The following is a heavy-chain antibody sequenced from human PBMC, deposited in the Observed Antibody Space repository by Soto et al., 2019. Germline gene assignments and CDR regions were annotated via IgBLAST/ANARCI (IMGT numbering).Heavy chain of an antibody. D-gene: IGHD5-12*01. V-gene: IGHV3-21*01. CDR2: ISSSSSYI. Sequence: EVQLVESGGGLVKPGGSLRLSCAASGFTFSSYSMNWVRQAPGKGVEWVSSISSSSSYIYYADSVKGRFTISRDNAKNSLYLQMNSLRAEDTAVYYCARDRSDGYDFDYWGQGTLVTVSS. CDR3: ARDRSDGYDFDY. CDR1: GFTFSSYS. J-gene: IGHJ4*02.